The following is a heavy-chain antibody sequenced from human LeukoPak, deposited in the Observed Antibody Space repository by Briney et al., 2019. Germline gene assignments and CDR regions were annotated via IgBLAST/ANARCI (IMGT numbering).Heavy chain of an antibody. Sequence: GGSLRLSCAASGFTFTNAWMSWVRQAPGKGLEWVGHIKSKTDGGTTDYAAPVKGRFTISRDDSKNTLYLQMKSLKTEDTAVYYCTAEIAAAGKFDYWGQGTLVTVSS. V-gene: IGHV3-15*01. CDR2: IKSKTDGGTT. CDR1: GFTFTNAW. D-gene: IGHD6-13*01. J-gene: IGHJ4*02. CDR3: TAEIAAAGKFDY.